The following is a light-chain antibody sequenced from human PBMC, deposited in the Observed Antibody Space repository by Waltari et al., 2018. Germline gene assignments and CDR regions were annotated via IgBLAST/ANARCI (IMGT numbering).Light chain of an antibody. V-gene: IGLV3-21*02. CDR2: DDR. CDR3: QVWDSSGDPVI. CDR1: KIDRKI. J-gene: IGLJ2*01. Sequence: SYVLTQPPSVSVAPGQTANITCCGNKIDRKIVPWYQQKPGQAPVLVVYDDRAWPSGIPERFSGSNSGNTAALTISRVEAGDEADYFCQVWDSSGDPVIFGGGTKLTVL.